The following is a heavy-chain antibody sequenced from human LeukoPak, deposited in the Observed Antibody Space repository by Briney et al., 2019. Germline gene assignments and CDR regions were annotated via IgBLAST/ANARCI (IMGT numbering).Heavy chain of an antibody. J-gene: IGHJ4*02. Sequence: SETLSLTCTVSGGSISSYYWSWIRQPAGKGLEWIGEINHSGRTNYNPSLKSRVTISVDTSKNQFSLKLSSVTAADTAVYYCARQNYGAAPLRYWGQGTLVTVSS. V-gene: IGHV4-34*01. CDR2: INHSGRT. CDR1: GGSISSYY. CDR3: ARQNYGAAPLRY. D-gene: IGHD4/OR15-4a*01.